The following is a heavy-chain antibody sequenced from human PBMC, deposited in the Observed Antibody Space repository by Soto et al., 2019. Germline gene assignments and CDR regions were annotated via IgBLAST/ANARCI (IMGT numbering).Heavy chain of an antibody. D-gene: IGHD3-3*02. J-gene: IGHJ6*02. CDR2: INHSGGT. CDR1: GGSIGGYT. V-gene: IGHV4-34*01. Sequence: PSETLSLTCSVYGGSIGGYTWTWIRQSPGKGLEWIGEINHSGGTNYNSSLKSRVIISVDTTKNQFSLIVYSVTAADTAVYYCARDRQYYHFWSGNQHEAPHGMDVWGQGTSVTVSS. CDR3: ARDRQYYHFWSGNQHEAPHGMDV.